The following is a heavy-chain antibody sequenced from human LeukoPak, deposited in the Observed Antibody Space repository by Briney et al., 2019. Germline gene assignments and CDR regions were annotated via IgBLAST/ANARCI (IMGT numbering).Heavy chain of an antibody. V-gene: IGHV3-30*02. Sequence: GGSLRLSCAASGFTFSSYGMHWVRQAPGKGLEWVAFIRYDGSNKYYAGSVKGRFTISRDNSKNTLYLQMNSLRAEDTAVYYCAKAPRYSSGWYGSDYWGQGTLVTVSS. CDR3: AKAPRYSSGWYGSDY. CDR1: GFTFSSYG. J-gene: IGHJ4*02. D-gene: IGHD6-19*01. CDR2: IRYDGSNK.